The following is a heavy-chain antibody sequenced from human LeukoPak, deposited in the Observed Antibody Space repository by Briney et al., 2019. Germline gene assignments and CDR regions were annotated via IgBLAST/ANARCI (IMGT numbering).Heavy chain of an antibody. Sequence: ASVKVSCKTSGYSFTNYDINWVRQATGQGLEWMGWMSPNSGKTGYAQKFQGRVTMTKNTSMSTAYMELSSLTSEDTAVYYCARGRGSSKLTSGFQSFDWLSDSFDLWGQGTIVTVSS. J-gene: IGHJ3*01. CDR3: ARGRGSSKLTSGFQSFDWLSDSFDL. V-gene: IGHV1-8*01. D-gene: IGHD3-9*01. CDR2: MSPNSGKT. CDR1: GYSFTNYD.